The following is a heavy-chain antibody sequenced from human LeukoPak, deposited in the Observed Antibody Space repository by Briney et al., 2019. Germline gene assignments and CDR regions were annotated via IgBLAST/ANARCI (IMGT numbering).Heavy chain of an antibody. D-gene: IGHD3-10*01. CDR3: AKVRRGIMVRGAFDY. CDR1: GFTISSYG. J-gene: IGHJ4*02. Sequence: GGSLRLSCAASGFTISSYGMSWVRQAPGKGLEWVSAISGSGGSTYYADSVKGRFTISRDNSKNTLYLQMNSLRAEDTAVYYCAKVRRGIMVRGAFDYWGQGTLVTVSS. V-gene: IGHV3-23*01. CDR2: ISGSGGST.